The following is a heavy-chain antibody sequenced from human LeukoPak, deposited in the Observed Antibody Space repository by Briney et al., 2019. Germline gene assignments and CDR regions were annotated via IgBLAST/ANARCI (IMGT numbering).Heavy chain of an antibody. CDR1: GGTFSSYA. Sequence: SVKVSCKASGGTFSSYAISWVRQAPGQGLEWMGGIIPIFGTANYAQKFQGRVTITADKSTSTAYMELSSLRSEDTAVYYCARPQPYYYDSSGYFLGSAFDIWGQGTMVTVSS. J-gene: IGHJ3*02. CDR2: IIPIFGTA. D-gene: IGHD3-22*01. V-gene: IGHV1-69*06. CDR3: ARPQPYYYDSSGYFLGSAFDI.